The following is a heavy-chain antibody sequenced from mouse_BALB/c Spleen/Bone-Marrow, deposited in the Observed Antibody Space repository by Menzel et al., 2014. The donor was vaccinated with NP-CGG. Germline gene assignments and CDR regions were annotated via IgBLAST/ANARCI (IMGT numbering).Heavy chain of an antibody. CDR3: ARHDGYFGAVDY. J-gene: IGHJ4*01. Sequence: VQLQESGPGLVAPSQSLSITCTISGFSLISYGVHWVRQPPGKGLEWLVVIWSDGSTTYNSALKSRLSISKDNSKSQAFLKMNSLLTDDTAIYYCARHDGYFGAVDYWGQGTSVTVSS. CDR1: GFSLISYG. D-gene: IGHD2-3*01. V-gene: IGHV2-6-1*01. CDR2: IWSDGST.